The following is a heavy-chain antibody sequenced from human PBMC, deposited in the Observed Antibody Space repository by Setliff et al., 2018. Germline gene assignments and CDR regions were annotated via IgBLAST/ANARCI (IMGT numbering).Heavy chain of an antibody. CDR3: ARVDFTMIQGVLGL. CDR1: GYTFTDYI. J-gene: IGHJ1*01. D-gene: IGHD3-10*01. CDR2: ISPHTGKT. V-gene: IGHV1-18*01. Sequence: GASVKVSCKASGYTFTDYIINWVRQAPGQGLEWVGWISPHTGKTYFAQKLQGRVTMTTDTSAETAYMELRSLRSDDTAIYYCARVDFTMIQGVLGLWGQGTLVTVS.